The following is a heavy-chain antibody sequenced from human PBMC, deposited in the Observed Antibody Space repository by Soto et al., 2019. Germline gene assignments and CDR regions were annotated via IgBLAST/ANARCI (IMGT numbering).Heavy chain of an antibody. J-gene: IGHJ5*02. Sequence: ASVKVSCKVSGYTLTELSMHWVRQAPGKGLEWMGGFDPEDGETIYAQKFQGRVTMTEDTSTDTAYMELSSLRSEDTAVYYCATTPPGYSSGYYYPPWFDPWGRGTLVTVSS. D-gene: IGHD3-22*01. CDR3: ATTPPGYSSGYYYPPWFDP. CDR2: FDPEDGET. V-gene: IGHV1-24*01. CDR1: GYTLTELS.